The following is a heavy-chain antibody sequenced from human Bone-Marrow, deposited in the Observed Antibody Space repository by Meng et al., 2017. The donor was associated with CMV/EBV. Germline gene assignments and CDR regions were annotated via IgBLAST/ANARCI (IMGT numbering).Heavy chain of an antibody. V-gene: IGHV2-5*02. J-gene: IGHJ4*02. CDR2: IYLDDHK. D-gene: IGHD4-17*01. CDR1: RFSLSTSGVG. CDR3: AHLTVTTYYFDY. Sequence: KESEPAHLNTPPTPPLTCTFSRFSLSTSGVGAGWSRQPPGKALEWLALIYLDDHKRYSPSLKSRLTITKDTSKNQVVLTMTNMDPFDTATYYCAHLTVTTYYFDYWGQGTLVTVSS.